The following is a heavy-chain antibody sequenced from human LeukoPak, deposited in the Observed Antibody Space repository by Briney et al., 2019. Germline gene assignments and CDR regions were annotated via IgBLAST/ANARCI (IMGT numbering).Heavy chain of an antibody. CDR3: ARDRGWTLDYGMDV. Sequence: SQTLSLTCTVSGGSISSGGYYWRWIRQHPGKGLEWIGYIYYSGSTYYNPSLKSRVTISVDTSKNQFSLKLSSVTAADTAVYYCARDRGWTLDYGMDVWGQGTTVTVSS. CDR1: GGSISSGGYY. D-gene: IGHD2-15*01. V-gene: IGHV4-31*03. J-gene: IGHJ6*02. CDR2: IYYSGST.